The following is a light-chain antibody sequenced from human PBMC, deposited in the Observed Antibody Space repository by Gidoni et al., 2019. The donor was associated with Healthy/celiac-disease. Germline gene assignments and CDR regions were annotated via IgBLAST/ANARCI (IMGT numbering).Light chain of an antibody. J-gene: IGLJ3*02. Sequence: QSALTQPRSVSASPGQSVTISCTGTSSDVGGYNYVSWYQQHPGKAPKLMIYDVSKRPSGVPDRFSGSKSGNTASLTISGLQAEDEADYYCCSYAGSYTPYWVFGGVTKLTVL. CDR3: CSYAGSYTPYWV. CDR1: SSDVGGYNY. CDR2: DVS. V-gene: IGLV2-11*01.